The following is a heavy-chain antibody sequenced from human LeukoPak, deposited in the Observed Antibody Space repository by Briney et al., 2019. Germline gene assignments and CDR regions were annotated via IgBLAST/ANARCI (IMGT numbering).Heavy chain of an antibody. Sequence: ASVKVSCKASGYTFTSYYMHWVRQAPGQGLEWMGIINPSGGSTSYAQKFQGRVTMTRDTSTSTVYMELSSLRSEDTAVYYCARDTGPGPTVTTIAPDYWGQGTLVTVSP. CDR2: INPSGGST. J-gene: IGHJ4*02. CDR3: ARDTGPGPTVTTIAPDY. CDR1: GYTFTSYY. D-gene: IGHD4-17*01. V-gene: IGHV1-46*01.